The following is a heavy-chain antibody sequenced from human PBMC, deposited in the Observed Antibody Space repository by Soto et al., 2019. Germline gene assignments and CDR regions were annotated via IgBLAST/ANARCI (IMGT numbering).Heavy chain of an antibody. D-gene: IGHD3-22*01. CDR1: GFTLSNNW. J-gene: IGHJ3*02. CDR2: INSDGRTR. V-gene: IGHV3-74*01. Sequence: GGSLRLSCVASGFTLSNNWMHWIRQVPGEGLVWVSRINSDGRTRSYADSVRGRFTISRDNAKNTVYLQMNSLRTEDTAVYYCARADSIGYYYVKAFDIWGQGTMVTVSS. CDR3: ARADSIGYYYVKAFDI.